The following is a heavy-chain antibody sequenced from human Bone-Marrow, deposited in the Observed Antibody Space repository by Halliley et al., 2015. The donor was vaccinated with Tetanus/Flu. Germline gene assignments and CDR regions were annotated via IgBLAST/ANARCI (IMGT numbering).Heavy chain of an antibody. CDR2: SMDRGHP. J-gene: IGHJ5*01. V-gene: IGHV4-59*08. Sequence: PGRGLGWIGYSMDRGHPFYRPALKGRVAFSIDASKNRFSLRLTSGTPSDTAVYYCARHAWGIDSWGPGMLVTVSS. D-gene: IGHD3-16*01. CDR3: ARHAWGIDS.